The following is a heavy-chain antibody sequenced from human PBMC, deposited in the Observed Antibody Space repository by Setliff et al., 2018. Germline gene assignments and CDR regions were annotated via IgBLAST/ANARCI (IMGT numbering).Heavy chain of an antibody. D-gene: IGHD6-13*01. J-gene: IGHJ4*02. CDR3: ARDRHVLSSTWDIYSFDY. Sequence: PGGSLSLSCAASGFIFSNYAMHWVRQAPGKGLEWVALISYDASNKYYADSVKGRFTISRDNSKNTLYVQMNNLRAEDTAVYYCARDRHVLSSTWDIYSFDYWGQGTLVTVSS. CDR2: ISYDASNK. CDR1: GFIFSNYA. V-gene: IGHV3-30*01.